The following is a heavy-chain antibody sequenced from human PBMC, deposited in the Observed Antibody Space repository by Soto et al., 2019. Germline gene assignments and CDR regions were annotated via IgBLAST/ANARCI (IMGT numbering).Heavy chain of an antibody. CDR2: INLNSGGR. D-gene: IGHD2-15*01. V-gene: IGHV1-2*02. CDR3: ARDRRCSGGSCYYYYYDGMAL. Sequence: QVQLVQSGAEVKKPGASVKVSCKASGYIFSGYYMHWVRQAPGQGLEWMGWINLNSGGRNYAQQSQGSVTMTRDTTISTAYMGLSRLRSDDTAVYYCARDRRCSGGSCYYYYYDGMALWGQGTTVTDSS. J-gene: IGHJ6*02. CDR1: GYIFSGYY.